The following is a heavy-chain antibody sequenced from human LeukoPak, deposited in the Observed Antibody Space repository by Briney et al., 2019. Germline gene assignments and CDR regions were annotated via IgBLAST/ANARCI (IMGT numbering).Heavy chain of an antibody. CDR2: INPNSGGT. J-gene: IGHJ4*02. CDR1: AYTFTVYY. Sequence: ASVTVSFTASAYTFTVYYMHWVRQAPGQGLEWMGWINPNSGGTNYAQKFEGRVTMTRDTSISTAYMELSRLRSDDTAVYYCARDREMATMSFDHWGQGTLVTVSS. V-gene: IGHV1-2*02. CDR3: ARDREMATMSFDH. D-gene: IGHD5-24*01.